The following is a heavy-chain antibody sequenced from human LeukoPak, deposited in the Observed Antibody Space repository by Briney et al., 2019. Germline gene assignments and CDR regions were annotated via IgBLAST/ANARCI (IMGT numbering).Heavy chain of an antibody. CDR3: ARGPRYGSGGYPNYGMDV. D-gene: IGHD3-22*01. V-gene: IGHV3-13*01. Sequence: GGSLRLSCAASGFTFSSHDMHWVRQATGKGLEWVSAIGTGGDTYYVDAVKGRFTISRENAKNSLYLQMNSLRAGDTAVYYCARGPRYGSGGYPNYGMDVWGQGTTVNVSS. J-gene: IGHJ6*02. CDR1: GFTFSSHD. CDR2: IGTGGDT.